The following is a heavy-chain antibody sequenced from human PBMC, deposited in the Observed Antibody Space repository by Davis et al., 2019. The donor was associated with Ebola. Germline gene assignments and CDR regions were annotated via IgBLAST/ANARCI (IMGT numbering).Heavy chain of an antibody. CDR2: IFYSWST. CDR1: SDSINDLY. Sequence: LILSCTVSSDSINDLYWSWIRQPPGRGLEWIGYIFYSWSTTLNPSLKSRVTITVDTSKNQFSLQLRSVTAADTAVYYCARHRRGSFGTSDHHYYGMDVGGQGATVTASS. V-gene: IGHV4-59*08. CDR3: ARHRRGSFGTSDHHYYGMDV. D-gene: IGHD5-18*01. J-gene: IGHJ6*02.